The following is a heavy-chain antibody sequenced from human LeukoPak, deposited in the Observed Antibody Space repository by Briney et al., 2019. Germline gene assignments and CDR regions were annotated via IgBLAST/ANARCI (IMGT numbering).Heavy chain of an antibody. Sequence: SETLSLTCAVYGGSFSGYYWSWIRQPPGKGLEWIGEINHSGSTNYNPSLKSRVTISVDTSKNQFSLKLSSVTAADTAVYYCARASGYYYSHYYYYYGMDVWGQGTTVTVSS. V-gene: IGHV4-34*01. D-gene: IGHD3-22*01. J-gene: IGHJ6*02. CDR2: INHSGST. CDR3: ARASGYYYSHYYYYYGMDV. CDR1: GGSFSGYY.